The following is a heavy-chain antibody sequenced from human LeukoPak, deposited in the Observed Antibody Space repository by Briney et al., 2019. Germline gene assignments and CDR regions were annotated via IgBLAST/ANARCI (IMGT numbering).Heavy chain of an antibody. CDR2: ISAYNGNT. CDR1: GYTFTSYG. D-gene: IGHD3-22*01. J-gene: IGHJ4*02. V-gene: IGHV1-18*01. Sequence: ASVKVSCKASGYTFTSYGISWVRQAPGQGLEWMGWISAYNGNTNYAQKLQGRVTMTTDTSTSTAYMELRSLRSDDTAVYYCARAGDLDYYDSSGYYVFYWGQGTLVTVSS. CDR3: ARAGDLDYYDSSGYYVFY.